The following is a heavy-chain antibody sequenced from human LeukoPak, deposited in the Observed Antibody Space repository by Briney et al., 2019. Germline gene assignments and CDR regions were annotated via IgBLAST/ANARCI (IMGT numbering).Heavy chain of an antibody. CDR2: ISHSGTA. Sequence: SETLSLTCTVSGGSISSHYWSWIRQPPGKGLEFIGYISHSGTAGYNPSHKSRVTISIDTPKNQFSLKLSSVSAADTAVYYCARRDIATGIDFWGQGILVTGSS. V-gene: IGHV4-59*11. J-gene: IGHJ4*02. CDR3: ARRDIATGIDF. CDR1: GGSISSHY. D-gene: IGHD3-9*01.